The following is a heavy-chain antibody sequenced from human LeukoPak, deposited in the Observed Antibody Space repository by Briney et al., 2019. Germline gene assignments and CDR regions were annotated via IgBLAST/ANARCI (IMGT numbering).Heavy chain of an antibody. CDR2: INVGNGNR. D-gene: IGHD3-22*01. J-gene: IGHJ3*02. Sequence: ASVKVSCKASGYTFTSYDINWVRQATGQGLEWMGWINVGNGNRKYSQEFQDRVTITRDTSASTAYMELSSLRSEDMAVYYCAREGYYYESSGYTGAFDIWGQGTMVTVSS. V-gene: IGHV1-3*03. CDR3: AREGYYYESSGYTGAFDI. CDR1: GYTFTSYD.